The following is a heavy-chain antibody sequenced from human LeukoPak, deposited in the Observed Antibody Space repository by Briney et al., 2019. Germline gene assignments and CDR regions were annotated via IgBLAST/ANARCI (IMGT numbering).Heavy chain of an antibody. J-gene: IGHJ6*02. CDR2: ISYDGNMTFITLDGSNR. V-gene: IGHV3-30*18. CDR1: GHIFSNYG. Sequence: GGSLRLSCAAWGHIFSNYGMQGVPQARGKGLEGVAFISYDGNMTFITLDGSNRHHVDCENGGFTISRDNSKNTLYLQMNSLRAEDTAVYYCAKYLGLRAYHYYGMDVWGQGTTVTVSS. D-gene: IGHD3-10*01. CDR3: AKYLGLRAYHYYGMDV.